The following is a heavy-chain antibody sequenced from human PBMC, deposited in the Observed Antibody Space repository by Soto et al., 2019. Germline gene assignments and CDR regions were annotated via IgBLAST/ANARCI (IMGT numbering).Heavy chain of an antibody. CDR2: ISAYNGNT. V-gene: IGHV1-18*04. CDR3: ARRKRAYYDSSGLDY. J-gene: IGHJ4*02. CDR1: GYTFTIYG. D-gene: IGHD3-22*01. Sequence: ASVKVSCKASGYTFTIYGIIWVRQAPGQGLEWMGWISAYNGNTNYAQKLQGRVTMTTDTSTSTAYMELRSLRSDDTAVYYCARRKRAYYDSSGLDYWGQGTLVTVSS.